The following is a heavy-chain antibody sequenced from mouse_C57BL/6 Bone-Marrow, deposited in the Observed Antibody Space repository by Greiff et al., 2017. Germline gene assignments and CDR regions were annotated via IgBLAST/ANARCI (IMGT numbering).Heavy chain of an antibody. Sequence: QVQLQQSGPELVKPGASVKISCKASGYAFSSSWMNWVKQRPGKGLEWIGRIYPGDGDTNYNGKFKGKATLTADKSSSTAYMQLSSLTSEYSALYFCASYDYDGDAMDYWGQGTSVTVSS. CDR3: ASYDYDGDAMDY. CDR2: IYPGDGDT. D-gene: IGHD2-4*01. J-gene: IGHJ4*01. CDR1: GYAFSSSW. V-gene: IGHV1-82*01.